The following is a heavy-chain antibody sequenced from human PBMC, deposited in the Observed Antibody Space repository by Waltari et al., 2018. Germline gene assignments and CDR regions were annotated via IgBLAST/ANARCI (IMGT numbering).Heavy chain of an antibody. J-gene: IGHJ4*02. D-gene: IGHD3-3*01. Sequence: QMELQESGPRLVKPSAPMSLTCNVPGDSISGSRNYWAWLRQPQGKNLQWIGSIYYSGTTYYNPSLKGRFAISVDTSRNQFSLNVNSVTAADTGIYYCARQLRFVDWIPRYFDSWGRGTLATVSS. CDR3: ARQLRFVDWIPRYFDS. V-gene: IGHV4-39*01. CDR1: GDSISGSRNY. CDR2: IYYSGTT.